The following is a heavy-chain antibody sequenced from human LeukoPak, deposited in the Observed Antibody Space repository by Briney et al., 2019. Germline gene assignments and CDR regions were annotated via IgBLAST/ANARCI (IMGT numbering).Heavy chain of an antibody. J-gene: IGHJ4*02. V-gene: IGHV3-30-3*01. Sequence: GRSLRLSCAASGFTFSSYAMHWVRQAPGKGLEWVAVISYDGSNKYYADSVKGRFTISRDNSKNTLYLQMNSLRAEDTAVYYCAREDYCSGGSCYPAVAYWGQGTLVTVSS. D-gene: IGHD2-15*01. CDR2: ISYDGSNK. CDR3: AREDYCSGGSCYPAVAY. CDR1: GFTFSSYA.